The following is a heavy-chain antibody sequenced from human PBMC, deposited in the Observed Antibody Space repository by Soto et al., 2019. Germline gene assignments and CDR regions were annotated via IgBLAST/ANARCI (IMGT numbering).Heavy chain of an antibody. CDR3: AKGLVGYVFGVQDYYCGMDV. Sequence: QVQLVESGGGVVQPGRSLRLSCGASGFKFSTYGMHWVRQAPGKGLEWVAVISYDGNNKDYADSVKGRFTISRDNSKNTSYLQMNSLRGEDTAVYYCAKGLVGYVFGVQDYYCGMDVWGQGTTVAVSS. D-gene: IGHD1-26*01. V-gene: IGHV3-30*18. CDR1: GFKFSTYG. J-gene: IGHJ6*02. CDR2: ISYDGNNK.